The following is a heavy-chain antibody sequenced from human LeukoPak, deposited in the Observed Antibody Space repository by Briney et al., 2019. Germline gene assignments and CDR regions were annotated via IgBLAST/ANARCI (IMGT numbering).Heavy chain of an antibody. CDR1: GFTVSSNY. CDR3: ARDRTSDAVATIVDY. CDR2: IYSGGST. Sequence: QAGGSLRLSCAASGFTVSSNYMSWVRQAPGKGLEWVSVIYSGGSTYYADSVKGRFTISRDNSKNTLYLQMNSLRAEDTAVYYCARDRTSDAVATIVDYWGQGTLVTVSS. D-gene: IGHD5-12*01. V-gene: IGHV3-53*01. J-gene: IGHJ4*02.